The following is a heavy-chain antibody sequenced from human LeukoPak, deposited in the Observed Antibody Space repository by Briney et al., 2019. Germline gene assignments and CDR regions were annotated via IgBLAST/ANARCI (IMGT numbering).Heavy chain of an antibody. CDR3: ARLSVIVGAALEYYYYYMDV. V-gene: IGHV4-34*01. J-gene: IGHJ6*03. CDR1: GGTFSGYY. D-gene: IGHD1-26*01. CDR2: SNDSGGT. Sequence: SETLSLTCAAYGGTFSGYYWSWIRQPPGKRLEWVGESNDSGGTNYNPSLKSRVTISAVKSKNQVSLKLTSVTAADTAVYYCARLSVIVGAALEYYYYYMDVWGQGTTVTVSS.